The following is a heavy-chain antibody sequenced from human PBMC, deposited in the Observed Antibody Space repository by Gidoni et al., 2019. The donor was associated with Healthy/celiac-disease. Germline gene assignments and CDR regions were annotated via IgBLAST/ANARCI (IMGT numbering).Heavy chain of an antibody. CDR1: GFTVSIYA. CDR3: AKDHVGVGNRNPIGWFDP. Sequence: EVQLLESGGGLVQPGGSLRLSCAASGFTVSIYARHWVRQAPGKGLEWVSAISGSGVSTYDADAVKGRFTISRDNSKNTLYRQMNSLRAEDTAVYYCAKDHVGVGNRNPIGWFDPGGQGTLVTVSS. D-gene: IGHD1-20*01. J-gene: IGHJ5*02. CDR2: ISGSGVST. V-gene: IGHV3-23*01.